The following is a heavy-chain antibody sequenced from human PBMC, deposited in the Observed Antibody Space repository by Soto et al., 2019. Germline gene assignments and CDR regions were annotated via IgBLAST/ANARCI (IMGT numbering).Heavy chain of an antibody. CDR1: GGSISSSSYY. J-gene: IGHJ5*02. CDR2: IYYSGST. V-gene: IGHV4-39*07. Sequence: SETLSLTCTVSGGSISSSSYYWGWIRQPPGKGLEWIGSIYYSGSTYYNPSLKSRVTISVDTSKNQFSLKLSSVTAADTAVYYCARRHGSGSYYNNWFDPWGQGTLVT. CDR3: ARRHGSGSYYNNWFDP. D-gene: IGHD3-10*01.